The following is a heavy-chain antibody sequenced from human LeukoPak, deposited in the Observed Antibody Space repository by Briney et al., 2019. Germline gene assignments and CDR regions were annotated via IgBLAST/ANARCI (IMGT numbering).Heavy chain of an antibody. CDR2: MYYSGST. CDR1: GASISSYH. CDR3: ARKDGDY. D-gene: IGHD5-24*01. Sequence: ASETLSLTCTVSGASISSYHWSWIRQPPGKGLEWIGYMYYSGSTNYNPSLKSRVTMSLDTSKNQFSLRLRSVTAADTAIYYCARKDGDYWGQGALVTVSS. J-gene: IGHJ4*02. V-gene: IGHV4-59*01.